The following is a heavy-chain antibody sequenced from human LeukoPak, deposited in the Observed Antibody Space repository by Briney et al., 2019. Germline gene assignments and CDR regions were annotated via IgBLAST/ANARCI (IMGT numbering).Heavy chain of an antibody. CDR1: GFTFSSYA. CDR2: ISSSSSYI. Sequence: GGSLRLSCAASGFTFSSYAMSWVRQAPGKGLEWVSSISSSSSYIYYADSVKGRFTISRDNAKNSLYLQMNSLRAEDMAVYYCARGVNPITMIVVGPEDFAFDIWGQGTMVTVS. D-gene: IGHD3-22*01. J-gene: IGHJ3*02. CDR3: ARGVNPITMIVVGPEDFAFDI. V-gene: IGHV3-21*01.